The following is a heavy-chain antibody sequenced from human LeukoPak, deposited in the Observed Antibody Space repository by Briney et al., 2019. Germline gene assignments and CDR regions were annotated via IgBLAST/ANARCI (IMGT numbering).Heavy chain of an antibody. V-gene: IGHV1-2*02. CDR1: GYTFNGYY. D-gene: IGHD6-13*01. CDR3: ARAPAPIKYSIDY. J-gene: IGHJ4*02. CDR2: ISPNSGAT. Sequence: ASVKVSCKASGYTFNGYYIHWVRQAPGQGLEWMGWISPNSGATSYAQKSQGRLTLTRDTSINTVYMELSSLISDDTAVFYCARAPAPIKYSIDYWGQGTLVTVSS.